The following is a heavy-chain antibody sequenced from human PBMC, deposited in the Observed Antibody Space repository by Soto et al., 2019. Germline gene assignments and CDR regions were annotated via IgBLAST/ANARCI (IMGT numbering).Heavy chain of an antibody. Sequence: ASVKVSCKVSGYTLTELSMHWVRQAPGKGLEWMGGFDPEDGETIYAQKFQGRVTMTEDTSTDTAYMELSSLRSEDTAVYYCATPNPNTIFGEAAPYDYWSQGTLVTVSS. V-gene: IGHV1-24*01. CDR1: GYTLTELS. J-gene: IGHJ4*02. D-gene: IGHD3-3*01. CDR2: FDPEDGET. CDR3: ATPNPNTIFGEAAPYDY.